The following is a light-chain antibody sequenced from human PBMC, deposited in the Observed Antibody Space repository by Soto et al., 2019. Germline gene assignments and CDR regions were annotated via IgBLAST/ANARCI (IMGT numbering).Light chain of an antibody. CDR2: SNN. CDR1: SSNIGRND. V-gene: IGLV1-47*02. J-gene: IGLJ1*01. Sequence: QLVLTQPPSASGTPGQRVTISCSGTSSNIGRNDVCWYQQLPGTAPKRLIFSNNQRPSGVPDRFSGSKSGTSASLAIGGLRSEDEADYYCAAWDDSLSGLYVFGTGTKVTVL. CDR3: AAWDDSLSGLYV.